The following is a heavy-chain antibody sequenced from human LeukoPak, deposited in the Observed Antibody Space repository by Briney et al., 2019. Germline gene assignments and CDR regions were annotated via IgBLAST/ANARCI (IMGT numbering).Heavy chain of an antibody. V-gene: IGHV4-34*01. J-gene: IGHJ1*01. CDR3: ARGLAARARRPQYFQH. D-gene: IGHD6-6*01. CDR2: INHSGST. CDR1: GGSFSGYY. Sequence: SETLSLTCAVYGGSFSGYYWSWIRQPPGKGLEWIREINHSGSTNYNPSLKSRVTISVDTSKNQFSLKLSSVTAADTAVYYCARGLAARARRPQYFQHWGQGTLVTVSS.